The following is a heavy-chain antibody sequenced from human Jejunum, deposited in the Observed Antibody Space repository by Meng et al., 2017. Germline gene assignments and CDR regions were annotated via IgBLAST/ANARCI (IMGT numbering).Heavy chain of an antibody. Sequence: GGSLRPSCATSGFNFDYHGIHWVRQAPGKGLELVAVVFYHGLDKEYYADSVMGRFTISRDRSRNTMYLQMNSLTGEYTAVYFCEREHYLRTVSYYPPYDWGQGVVVTVSS. V-gene: IGHV3-30*03. CDR2: VFYHGLDKE. J-gene: IGHJ4*02. CDR3: EREHYLRTVSYYPPYD. CDR1: GFNFDYHG. D-gene: IGHD3-10*01.